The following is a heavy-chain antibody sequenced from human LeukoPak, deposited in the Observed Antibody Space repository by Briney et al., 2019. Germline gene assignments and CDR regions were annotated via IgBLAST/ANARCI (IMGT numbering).Heavy chain of an antibody. CDR3: ARDYGSGSFFPFDY. D-gene: IGHD3-10*01. J-gene: IGHJ4*02. CDR2: ISGSSSYI. Sequence: GGSLRLSCAASGFTFSSYSMNWVRQAPGKGLEWVSSISGSSSYIHYADSVKGRFTISRDNAKNSLYLQLNSLRAEDTAVYHCARDYGSGSFFPFDYWGEGTLVTVSP. V-gene: IGHV3-21*01. CDR1: GFTFSSYS.